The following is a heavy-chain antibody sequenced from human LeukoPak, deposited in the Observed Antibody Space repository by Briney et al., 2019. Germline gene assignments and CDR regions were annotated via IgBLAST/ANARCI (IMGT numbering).Heavy chain of an antibody. D-gene: IGHD2-2*01. CDR3: ARSAYCSSTSCYHGDYYYYGMDV. Sequence: SETLSLTCTVSGGSISSGGYYWSWIRQHPGKGLEWIGYIYYSGSTYYNPSLKSRVTISVDTSKNQFSLKLSSVTAADTAVYYCARSAYCSSTSCYHGDYYYYGMDVWGQGTTVTVSS. CDR2: IYYSGST. CDR1: GGSISSGGYY. J-gene: IGHJ6*02. V-gene: IGHV4-31*03.